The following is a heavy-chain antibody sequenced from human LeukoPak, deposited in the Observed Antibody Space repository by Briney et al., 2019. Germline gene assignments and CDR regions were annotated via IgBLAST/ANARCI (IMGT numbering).Heavy chain of an antibody. CDR1: GGSISSSNW. Sequence: SETLSLTCAVSGGSISSSNWWSWVRQPPGKGLEWIGYIYYSGSTNYNPSLKSRVTISVDTSKNQFSLKLSSVTAADTAVYYCARGGAAAGPTPYYYGMDVWGQGTTVTVSS. J-gene: IGHJ6*02. CDR3: ARGGAAAGPTPYYYGMDV. V-gene: IGHV4-4*02. D-gene: IGHD6-13*01. CDR2: IYYSGST.